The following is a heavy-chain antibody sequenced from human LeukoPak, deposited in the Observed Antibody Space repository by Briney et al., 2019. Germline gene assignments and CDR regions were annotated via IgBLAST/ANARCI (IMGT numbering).Heavy chain of an antibody. J-gene: IGHJ4*02. CDR3: ARGEWLWDFDY. D-gene: IGHD3-3*01. CDR1: GFTFSSYG. CDR2: ISGSGGST. Sequence: GGSLRLSCAASGFTFSSYGMSWVRQAPGKGLEWVSAISGSGGSTYYADSVKGRFTISRDNSKNTLYLQMNSLRAEDTAVYYCARGEWLWDFDYWGQGTLVTVSS. V-gene: IGHV3-23*01.